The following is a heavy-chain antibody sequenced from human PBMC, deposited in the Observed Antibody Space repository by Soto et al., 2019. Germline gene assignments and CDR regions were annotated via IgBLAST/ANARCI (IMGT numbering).Heavy chain of an antibody. CDR2: INHSGST. CDR3: ARDLNIHCSSTSCYLFDY. D-gene: IGHD2-2*01. J-gene: IGHJ4*02. CDR1: GGSFSGYY. V-gene: IGHV4-34*01. Sequence: SETLSLTCAVYGGSFSGYYWSWIRQPPGKGLEWIGEINHSGSTNYNPSLKSRVTISVDTSKNQFSLKLSSVTAADTAVYYCARDLNIHCSSTSCYLFDYWGQGTLVTVSS.